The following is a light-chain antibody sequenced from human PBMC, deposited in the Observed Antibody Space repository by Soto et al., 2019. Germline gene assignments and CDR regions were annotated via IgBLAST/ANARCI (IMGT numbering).Light chain of an antibody. Sequence: EIVLTQSPGTLSLSPGERAILSCRASQNLTSNSLAWYQQKPGQTPKLLIYSTSSGAAGVPDRFSGSGSGTDFTLTISRLEPEDFAVYYCQQYGRSPPNTFGPGTKVEIK. CDR2: STS. V-gene: IGKV3-20*01. J-gene: IGKJ3*01. CDR3: QQYGRSPPNT. CDR1: QNLTSNS.